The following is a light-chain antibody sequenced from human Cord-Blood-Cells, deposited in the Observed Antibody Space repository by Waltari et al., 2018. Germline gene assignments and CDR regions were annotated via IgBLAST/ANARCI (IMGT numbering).Light chain of an antibody. CDR3: SSYTSSRV. V-gene: IGLV2-14*01. CDR2: DVS. J-gene: IGLJ3*02. Sequence: QSALTQPASVSGSPGQSITISCTGTSSDVGGYNYVPWYQQHPGKAPKLMIYDVSKRPSGVCNRFSGSKSGNTASLTISGLQAEDEADYYCSSYTSSRVFGGGTKLTVL. CDR1: SSDVGGYNY.